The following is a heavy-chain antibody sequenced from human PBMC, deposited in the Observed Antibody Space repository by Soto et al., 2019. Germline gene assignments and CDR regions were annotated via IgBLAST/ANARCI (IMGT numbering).Heavy chain of an antibody. V-gene: IGHV4-31*03. J-gene: IGHJ3*02. D-gene: IGHD2-15*01. CDR2: ISYSGST. Sequence: SLETLSLTCTVSGGSISSGGYYWGWIRQQPGKGLEWIAYISYSGSTHYNPPLKSRLTISVDSSKNQVSLRLSSVTAADTALYYCARYCSGGSCQFAFDIWGQGTVVTVSS. CDR1: GGSISSGGYY. CDR3: ARYCSGGSCQFAFDI.